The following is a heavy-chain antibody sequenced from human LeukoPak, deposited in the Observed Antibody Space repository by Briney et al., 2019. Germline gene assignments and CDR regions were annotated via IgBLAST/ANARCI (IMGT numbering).Heavy chain of an antibody. Sequence: GESLRLSCEASGFDFSGYAMNWVRQAPGKGLEWLSHIGFDQTTIYYADSVKGRFTISRDNSKNTLYLQMNSLRAEDTAVYYCAKDRVGATLYFDFWGQGTLLTVSS. CDR3: AKDRVGATLYFDF. J-gene: IGHJ4*02. CDR2: IGFDQTTI. D-gene: IGHD1-26*01. CDR1: GFDFSGYA. V-gene: IGHV3-48*01.